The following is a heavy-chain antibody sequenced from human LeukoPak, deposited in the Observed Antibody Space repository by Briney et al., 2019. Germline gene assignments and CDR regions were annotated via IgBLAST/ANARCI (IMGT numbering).Heavy chain of an antibody. CDR2: INHSGST. CDR3: ARGRRVGNGYYLDY. V-gene: IGHV4-34*01. CDR1: GGSFSGYY. J-gene: IGHJ4*02. Sequence: SETLSLTCAVSGGSFSGYYWSWIRRPPGKGLEWIVEINHSGSTNYNPSLKSRVTISVDTSKNQCSLKLSSVTAADTAVYYCARGRRVGNGYYLDYWGQGTLVTVSS. D-gene: IGHD3-3*01.